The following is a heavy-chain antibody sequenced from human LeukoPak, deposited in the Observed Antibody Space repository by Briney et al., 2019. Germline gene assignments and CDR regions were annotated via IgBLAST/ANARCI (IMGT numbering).Heavy chain of an antibody. CDR2: ISAYNGNT. J-gene: IGHJ6*03. Sequence: ASVKVSCKASGYTFSSYGISWVRQAPGQGLEWMGWISAYNGNTNYAQKFQERVTITRDMSTSTAYMELSSLRSEDTAVYYCAAESRESVLRYFDYYYMDVWGKGTTVTVSS. CDR3: AAESRESVLRYFDYYYMDV. CDR1: GYTFSSYG. V-gene: IGHV1-18*01. D-gene: IGHD3-9*01.